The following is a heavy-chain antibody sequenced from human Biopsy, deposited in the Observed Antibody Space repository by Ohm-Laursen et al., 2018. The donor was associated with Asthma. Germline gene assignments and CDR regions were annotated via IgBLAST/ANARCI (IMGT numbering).Heavy chain of an antibody. V-gene: IGHV1-69*13. D-gene: IGHD2-2*01. CDR3: ARKAGSCISRTCYSLDF. Sequence: SAKVSCKSLGGTFNTYVIGWVRQAPGQGLEWMGGINSVFGTTTYPQKFQDRVTITADDSTSTVYMKLSSLRSEDTAVYYCARKAGSCISRTCYSLDFWGQGTLVTVSS. J-gene: IGHJ4*02. CDR2: INSVFGTT. CDR1: GGTFNTYV.